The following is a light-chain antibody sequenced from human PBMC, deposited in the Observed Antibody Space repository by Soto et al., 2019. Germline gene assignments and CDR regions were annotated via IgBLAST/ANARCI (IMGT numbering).Light chain of an antibody. V-gene: IGKV1-6*01. CDR2: GTF. CDR1: QDIRTE. J-gene: IGKJ1*01. Sequence: AIQMTQSPSSLSASVGDRVTITCRASQDIRTELGWYQQKPGKAPRLLIYGTFSLQSGVPSRFSGSGSGTDFTLTIRSLQPDDFATYYCLQDFKYPRTFGQGTKVEVK. CDR3: LQDFKYPRT.